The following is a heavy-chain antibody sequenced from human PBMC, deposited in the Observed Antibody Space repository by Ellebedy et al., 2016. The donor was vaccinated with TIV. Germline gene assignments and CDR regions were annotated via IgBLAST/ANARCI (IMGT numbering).Heavy chain of an antibody. J-gene: IGHJ6*02. CDR3: STDRRNASWWEYYYGMDV. CDR2: IKSKTDGGTT. D-gene: IGHD6-13*01. V-gene: IGHV3-15*01. Sequence: GESLKISCAASGFTFSHAWMSWVRQAPGKGLEWVGRIKSKTDGGTTDYAAPVKGRFTISRDESKNTLYLQMNSLKTEDTAVYYCSTDRRNASWWEYYYGMDVWGQGTTVTVSS. CDR1: GFTFSHAW.